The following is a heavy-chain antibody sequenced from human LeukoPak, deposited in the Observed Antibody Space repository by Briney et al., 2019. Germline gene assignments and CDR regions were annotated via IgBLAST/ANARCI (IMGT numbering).Heavy chain of an antibody. CDR3: AKIQYFGEFYY. J-gene: IGHJ4*02. Sequence: GGSLRLSCAASGFTFSSYGMHWVRQAPGKGLEWVAVISYDGSNKYYADSVKGRFTISRDNSKNTLYLQMNSLRAEDTAVYFCAKIQYFGEFYYWGQGTLVTVSS. CDR1: GFTFSSYG. CDR2: ISYDGSNK. V-gene: IGHV3-30*18. D-gene: IGHD3-10*01.